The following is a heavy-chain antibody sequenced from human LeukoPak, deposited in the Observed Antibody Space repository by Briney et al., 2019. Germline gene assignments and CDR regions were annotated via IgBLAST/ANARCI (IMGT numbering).Heavy chain of an antibody. Sequence: GGSLRLSCAASGFTFSIYAMLWVRQAPGKGLEGVAVISYDGSNKYYADSVKGRFTISRDNSKNTLYLQMNSLRAEDTAVYYCARDRIYYFDYWGQGTLVTVSS. CDR3: ARDRIYYFDY. J-gene: IGHJ4*02. CDR2: ISYDGSNK. CDR1: GFTFSIYA. V-gene: IGHV3-30*04.